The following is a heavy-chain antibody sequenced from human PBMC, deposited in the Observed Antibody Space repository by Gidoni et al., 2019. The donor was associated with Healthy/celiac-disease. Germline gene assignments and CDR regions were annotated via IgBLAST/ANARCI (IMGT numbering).Heavy chain of an antibody. CDR3: ARGVGNRGRLHHPPFHY. V-gene: IGHV4-34*01. J-gene: IGHJ4*02. D-gene: IGHD3-16*01. Sequence: QVQLQQWGAGLLKPSETLSLTCAVYGGSFSGYYWSWIRQPPGKGLEWIGEINHSGSTNYNPSLKSRVTISVDTSKNQFSLKLSSVTAADTAVYYCARGVGNRGRLHHPPFHYWGQGTLVTVSS. CDR2: INHSGST. CDR1: GGSFSGYY.